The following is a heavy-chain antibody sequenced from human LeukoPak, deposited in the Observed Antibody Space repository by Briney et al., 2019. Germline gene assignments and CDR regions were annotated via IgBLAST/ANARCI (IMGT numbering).Heavy chain of an antibody. J-gene: IGHJ4*02. CDR1: GGSISSYY. CDR3: ARGALQLWAVDY. Sequence: SETLSLTCTVSGGSISSYYWSWIRQPPGKGLEWIGYIYYSGSTNYNPSLKSRVTISVDTSKNQFSLKLSSVTAADTAVYYCARGALQLWAVDYWGQGTLVTVSS. D-gene: IGHD5-18*01. CDR2: IYYSGST. V-gene: IGHV4-59*12.